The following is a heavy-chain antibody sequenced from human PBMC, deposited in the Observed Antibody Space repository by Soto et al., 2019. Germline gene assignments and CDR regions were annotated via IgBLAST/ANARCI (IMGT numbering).Heavy chain of an antibody. D-gene: IGHD1-26*01. J-gene: IGHJ4*02. Sequence: SETLSLTCAVYGGSFSGYYWSWIRQPPGKGLEWIGEINHSGSTNYNPSLKSRVTISVDTSKNQFSRKLSSVTAADTAVYYCARGLAGATDYWGQGTLVTVSS. CDR2: INHSGST. CDR1: GGSFSGYY. CDR3: ARGLAGATDY. V-gene: IGHV4-34*01.